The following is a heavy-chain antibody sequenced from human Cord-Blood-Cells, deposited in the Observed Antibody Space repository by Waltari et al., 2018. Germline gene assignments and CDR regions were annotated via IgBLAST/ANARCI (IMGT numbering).Heavy chain of an antibody. CDR2: IYYSGST. D-gene: IGHD2-15*01. Sequence: QVQLQESGPGLVKPSETLSLTCTVSGGSIRSYYWSWLRQPPGKGLEWIGYIYYSGSTNYNPSLKSRVTISVDTSKNQFSLKLSSVTAADTAVYYCARLGYCSGGSCYTHGAFDIWGQGTMVTVSS. CDR3: ARLGYCSGGSCYTHGAFDI. CDR1: GGSIRSYY. V-gene: IGHV4-59*08. J-gene: IGHJ3*02.